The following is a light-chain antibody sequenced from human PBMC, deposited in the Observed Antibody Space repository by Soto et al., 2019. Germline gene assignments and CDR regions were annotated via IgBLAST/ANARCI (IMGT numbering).Light chain of an antibody. V-gene: IGLV2-23*01. Sequence: QSALTQPASVSGSPGQSITISCTGTSSDVGTYNLVTWYQQHPGKAPKLIIYEGNKRPSGVSNRFSASKSGNTASLTISGLQDDDEAEYYCCSYAPSRSLLFGGGTQLTVL. J-gene: IGLJ2*01. CDR3: CSYAPSRSLL. CDR1: SSDVGTYNL. CDR2: EGN.